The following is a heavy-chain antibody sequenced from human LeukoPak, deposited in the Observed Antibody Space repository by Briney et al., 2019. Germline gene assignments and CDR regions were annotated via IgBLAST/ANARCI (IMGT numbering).Heavy chain of an antibody. CDR2: IYYSGST. V-gene: IGHV4-59*01. J-gene: IGHJ4*02. D-gene: IGHD5-18*01. CDR3: AIGGYSYGPTGGNDY. CDR1: GGSISSYY. Sequence: SETLSLTCTVSGGSISSYYWSWIRQPPGKGLEWIGYIYYSGSTNYNPSLKSRVTISVDTSKNQFSLKLSSVTAADTAVYYCAIGGYSYGPTGGNDYWGQGTLVTVSS.